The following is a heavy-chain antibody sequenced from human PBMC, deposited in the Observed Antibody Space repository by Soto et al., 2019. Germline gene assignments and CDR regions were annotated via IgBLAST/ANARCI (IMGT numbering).Heavy chain of an antibody. V-gene: IGHV3-30-3*01. CDR1: GFTFSSYA. Sequence: QVQLVESGGGVVQPGRSLRLSCAASGFTFSSYAMHWVRQAPGKGLEWVAVIPYDGSNKYYADSVKGRFTISRDNSKNTLYLQMNSLRAEDTAVYYCARAEQQLPYYFDYWGQGTLVTVSS. D-gene: IGHD6-13*01. J-gene: IGHJ4*02. CDR2: IPYDGSNK. CDR3: ARAEQQLPYYFDY.